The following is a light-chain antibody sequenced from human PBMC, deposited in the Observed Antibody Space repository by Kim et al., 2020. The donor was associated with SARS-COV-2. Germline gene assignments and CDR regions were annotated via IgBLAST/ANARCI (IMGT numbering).Light chain of an antibody. J-gene: IGLJ2*01. CDR1: KLGDKY. V-gene: IGLV3-1*01. CDR3: QAWDSNTVV. CDR2: QGK. Sequence: LSPGQTASIICSGDKLGDKYASWYQQKPGQSPVVVIYQGKNRPSGIPERFSGSSSGNTATLTISETQAMDEADYYCQAWDSNTVVFGGGTRLTVL.